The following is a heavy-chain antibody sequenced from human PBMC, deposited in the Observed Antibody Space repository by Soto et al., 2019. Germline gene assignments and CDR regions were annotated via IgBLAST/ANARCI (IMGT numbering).Heavy chain of an antibody. Sequence: QVQLVQSGAEVKKTGASVKVSCEAPGHYFSGYYMYWVRQAPGHGLEWMGWINLNSGGTNYAQKFQGRVTMTRDTSITTGYMDLRGRTSDDTAVYYCASAPPYYGISGYLEVWGLGTLVIVSS. CDR1: GHYFSGYY. CDR2: INLNSGGT. CDR3: ASAPPYYGISGYLEV. J-gene: IGHJ4*02. D-gene: IGHD3-22*01. V-gene: IGHV1-2*02.